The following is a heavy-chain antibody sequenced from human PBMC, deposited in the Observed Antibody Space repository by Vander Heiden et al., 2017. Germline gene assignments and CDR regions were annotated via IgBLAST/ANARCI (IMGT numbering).Heavy chain of an antibody. Sequence: QLHLQESGPGLVKPSETLSITCSVSGGSISSSTYHWGWIRQAPVKGLEWIGSFSYSGTTFYNPSLKSRVTISVDTSKNQFSLKLNSVTAADTAVYYCARDNYGYDYFDYWGQGTLVTVSS. CDR2: FSYSGTT. J-gene: IGHJ4*02. D-gene: IGHD5-18*01. CDR1: GGSISSSTYH. V-gene: IGHV4-39*02. CDR3: ARDNYGYDYFDY.